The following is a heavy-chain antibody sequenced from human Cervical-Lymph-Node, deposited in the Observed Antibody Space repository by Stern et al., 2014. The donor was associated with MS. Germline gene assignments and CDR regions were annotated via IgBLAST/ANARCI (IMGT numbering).Heavy chain of an antibody. CDR3: ARDQGDYGSGSEDSWFDP. CDR1: RDTFSHSA. V-gene: IGHV1-69*06. D-gene: IGHD3-10*01. Sequence: HVQLVHSGAEVKKPGSSVKVSCKASRDTFSHSALSWVRQAPGQGLEWMGGIIPMLGTTSYAQKFQGRVTITGDTTTNMLYMELRSLKSEDTAVYFCARDQGDYGSGSEDSWFDPWGQGTPVTVSS. CDR2: IIPMLGTT. J-gene: IGHJ5*02.